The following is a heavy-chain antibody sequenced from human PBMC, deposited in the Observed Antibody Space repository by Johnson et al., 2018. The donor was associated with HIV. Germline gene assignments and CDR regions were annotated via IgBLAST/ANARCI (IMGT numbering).Heavy chain of an antibody. CDR3: ASILVVAAQEADAFDI. V-gene: IGHV3-30-3*01. CDR1: GFTFSSYA. D-gene: IGHD2-15*01. CDR2: ISYDGSNK. Sequence: QEQLVESGGGVVQPGRSLRLSCAASGFTFSSYAMHWVRQAPGKGLEWVAVISYDGSNKYYADSVKGRFTISRDNSKNTLYLQMNSLRAEDTAVYYCASILVVAAQEADAFDIWGQGTMVTVSS. J-gene: IGHJ3*02.